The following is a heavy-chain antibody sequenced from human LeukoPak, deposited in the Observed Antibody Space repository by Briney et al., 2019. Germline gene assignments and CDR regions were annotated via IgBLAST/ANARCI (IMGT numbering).Heavy chain of an antibody. J-gene: IGHJ5*02. D-gene: IGHD3-10*01. CDR1: GGSISSGSYY. V-gene: IGHV4-61*02. CDR3: ARDPLWFGEYTDFDWFDP. CDR2: IYTSGST. Sequence: SQTLSLTCTVSGGSISSGSYYWSWIRQPAGEGLEWIGRIYTSGSTNYNPSLKSRVTISVDTSKNQFSLKLSSVTAADTAVYYCARDPLWFGEYTDFDWFDPWGQGTLVTVSS.